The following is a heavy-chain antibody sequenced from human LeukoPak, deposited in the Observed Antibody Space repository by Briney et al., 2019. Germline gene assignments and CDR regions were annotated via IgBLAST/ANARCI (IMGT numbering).Heavy chain of an antibody. CDR2: IYYSGST. CDR1: GGSISSYY. V-gene: IGHV4-59*12. Sequence: PSETLSLTCTVSGGSISSYYWSWIRQPPGKGLEWIGYIYYSGSTNYNPSLKSRVTISVDTSKNQFSLKLSSVTAADTAVYYCARVRGRQGDHRDWGQGTLVTVSS. J-gene: IGHJ4*02. D-gene: IGHD2-15*01. CDR3: ARVRGRQGDHRD.